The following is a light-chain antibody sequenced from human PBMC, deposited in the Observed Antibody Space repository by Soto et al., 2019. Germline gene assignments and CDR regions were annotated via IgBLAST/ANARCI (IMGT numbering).Light chain of an antibody. CDR3: QYYNSWPPNT. Sequence: DIVLTQSPATLSVSPGERATLSCRASQSVKSHLAWYQQRPGQAPRLLLYGASTRATGIPARFSGSGSGTECTITISSLQSEDFAVYYCQYYNSWPPNTFGRGTRLDIK. CDR2: GAS. J-gene: IGKJ5*01. V-gene: IGKV3-15*01. CDR1: QSVKSH.